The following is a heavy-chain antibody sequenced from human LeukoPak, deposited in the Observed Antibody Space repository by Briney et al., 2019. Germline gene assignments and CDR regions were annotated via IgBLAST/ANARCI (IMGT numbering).Heavy chain of an antibody. Sequence: SETLSLTCTVSGGSISSGSYYWSWIRQPAGKGLEWIGRIYTSGSTNYNPSLKSRVTISVDTSKNQFSLRLSSVTAADTAVYYCASGGTSWFRGWFDPWGQGTLVTVSS. CDR1: GGSISSGSYY. V-gene: IGHV4-61*02. J-gene: IGHJ5*02. CDR2: IYTSGST. CDR3: ASGGTSWFRGWFDP. D-gene: IGHD6-13*01.